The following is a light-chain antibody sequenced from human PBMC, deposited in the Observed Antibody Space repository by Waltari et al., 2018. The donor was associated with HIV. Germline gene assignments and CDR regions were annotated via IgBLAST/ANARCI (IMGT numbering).Light chain of an antibody. Sequence: DIVMTQSPDSLAVSRGERATINCKSSQSVLSSSNNKNYLAWYQQKPGQPPKLLIYWASTRESGVPDRFSGSGSGTDFTLTISSLQAEDVAVYYCQQYYSTPPTFGQGTKLEIK. J-gene: IGKJ2*01. CDR2: WAS. V-gene: IGKV4-1*01. CDR3: QQYYSTPPT. CDR1: QSVLSSSNNKNY.